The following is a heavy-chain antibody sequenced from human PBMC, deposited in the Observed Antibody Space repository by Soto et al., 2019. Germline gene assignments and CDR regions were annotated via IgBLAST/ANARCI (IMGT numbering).Heavy chain of an antibody. CDR3: ARGGAMVRGYYYYYYGMDV. CDR2: INHSGST. J-gene: IGHJ6*02. Sequence: PSETLSLTSAVYGGSFSDYYWSWIRQPPGKGLEWIGEINHSGSTNYNPSLKSRVTISVDTSKNQFSLKLSSVTAADTAVYYCARGGAMVRGYYYYYYGMDVWGQGTTVT. D-gene: IGHD3-10*01. V-gene: IGHV4-34*01. CDR1: GGSFSDYY.